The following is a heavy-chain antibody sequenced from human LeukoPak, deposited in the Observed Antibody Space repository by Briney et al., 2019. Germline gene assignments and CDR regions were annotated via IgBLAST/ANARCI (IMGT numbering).Heavy chain of an antibody. J-gene: IGHJ3*02. D-gene: IGHD2-2*01. Sequence: SETLSLTCTVSGGSISSYYWSWIRQPPGKGLEWIGYIYYSGSTNYNPSLKSRVTMSVDTSKNQFSLKLSSVTAADTAVYYCARDLSGYCSSTSSPLDAFDIWGQGTMVTVSS. V-gene: IGHV4-59*12. CDR2: IYYSGST. CDR3: ARDLSGYCSSTSSPLDAFDI. CDR1: GGSISSYY.